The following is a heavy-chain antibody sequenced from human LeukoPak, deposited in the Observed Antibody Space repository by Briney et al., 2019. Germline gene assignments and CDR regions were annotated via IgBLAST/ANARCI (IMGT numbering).Heavy chain of an antibody. CDR3: VRSSTYHLFDD. CDR1: GGSIRSHY. Sequence: PSETLSLTCTVSGGSIRSHYWSWIRQPPGKGLEYIGYIYYSGNTDYNPSLKSRVTISVDMSKNQFSLKLSSVTAADTAVYYCVRSSTYHLFDDWGQGTLVTVSS. V-gene: IGHV4-59*08. CDR2: IYYSGNT. J-gene: IGHJ4*02. D-gene: IGHD2-15*01.